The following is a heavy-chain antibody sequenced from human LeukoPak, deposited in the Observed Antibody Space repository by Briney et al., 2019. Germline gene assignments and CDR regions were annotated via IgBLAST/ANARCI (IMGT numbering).Heavy chain of an antibody. Sequence: VRFTISRDNAKNSLYLQMNSLRAEDTAVYYCASRVYSYGFLDYWGQGTLVTVSS. J-gene: IGHJ4*02. CDR3: ASRVYSYGFLDY. V-gene: IGHV3-11*01. D-gene: IGHD5-18*01.